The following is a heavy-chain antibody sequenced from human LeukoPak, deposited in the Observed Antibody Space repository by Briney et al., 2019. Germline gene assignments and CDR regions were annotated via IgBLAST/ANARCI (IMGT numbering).Heavy chain of an antibody. CDR2: ISSSGSTI. CDR3: AREGTDYGDYVGGNWFDP. CDR1: GFTFSSYE. D-gene: IGHD4-17*01. J-gene: IGHJ5*02. V-gene: IGHV3-48*03. Sequence: PGGSLRLSCAASGFTFSSYEMNWVRRAPGRGLEWVSYISSSGSTIYYADSVKGRFTISRDNAKNSLYLQMNSLRAEDTAVYYCAREGTDYGDYVGGNWFDPWGQGTLVTVSS.